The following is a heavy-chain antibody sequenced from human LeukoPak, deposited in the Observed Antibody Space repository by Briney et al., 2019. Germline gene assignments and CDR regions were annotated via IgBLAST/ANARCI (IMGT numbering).Heavy chain of an antibody. CDR3: ARVKRDCSGGTCYSYDY. V-gene: IGHV3-23*01. Sequence: GGSLRLSCVASRFTFNTYAVNWVRQAPGKGLEWVSAISSNGDFTYYADSVRGRFTISRDNSKNTVFLQMNGLRAEDTAVYYCARVKRDCSGGTCYSYDYWGQGTLVTVSS. D-gene: IGHD2-15*01. CDR2: ISSNGDFT. CDR1: RFTFNTYA. J-gene: IGHJ4*02.